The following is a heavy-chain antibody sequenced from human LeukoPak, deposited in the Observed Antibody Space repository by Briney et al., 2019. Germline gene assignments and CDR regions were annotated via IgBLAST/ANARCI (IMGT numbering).Heavy chain of an antibody. Sequence: SETLSLTCTVSGGSISSYYWSWIRQPAGKGLEWTGRIYTSGSTNYNPSLKSRVTMSVDTPKNQFSLKLNSVTAADTAVYYCARLYSSSWYFDYWGQGTLVTVSS. V-gene: IGHV4-4*07. CDR3: ARLYSSSWYFDY. J-gene: IGHJ4*02. CDR2: IYTSGST. D-gene: IGHD6-13*01. CDR1: GGSISSYY.